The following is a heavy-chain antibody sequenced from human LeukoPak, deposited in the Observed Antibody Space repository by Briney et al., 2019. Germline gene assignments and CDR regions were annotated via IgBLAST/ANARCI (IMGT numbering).Heavy chain of an antibody. Sequence: ASVKVSCKASGYTFTSYGISWVRQAPGQGLEWMGWISAYNGNTNYAQKLQGRVTMTTDTSTSTAYMELRGLRSDDTAVYYCARCYDFWSGYYWDFDYWGQGTLVTVSS. CDR3: ARCYDFWSGYYWDFDY. CDR2: ISAYNGNT. J-gene: IGHJ4*02. CDR1: GYTFTSYG. D-gene: IGHD3-3*01. V-gene: IGHV1-18*01.